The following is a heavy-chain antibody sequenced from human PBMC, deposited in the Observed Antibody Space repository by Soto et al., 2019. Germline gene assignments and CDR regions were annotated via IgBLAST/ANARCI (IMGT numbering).Heavy chain of an antibody. V-gene: IGHV3-7*01. J-gene: IGHJ6*02. CDR1: GFTFSSYW. CDR2: IKQDGSEE. D-gene: IGHD6-13*01. CDR3: ASIAASGRGWDV. Sequence: EVQLVESGGGLVQPGGSLRLSCVDSGFTFSSYWMSWVRQAPVKGLEWVGNIKQDGSEENYVDSVKGRFTISRDNAKNSMYLQMNSLRVEDTAGYYCASIAASGRGWDVWGQGTTVVVSS.